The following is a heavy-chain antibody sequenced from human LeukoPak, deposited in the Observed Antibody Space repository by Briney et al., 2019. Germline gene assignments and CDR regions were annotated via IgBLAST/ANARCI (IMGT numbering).Heavy chain of an antibody. V-gene: IGHV4-59*01. CDR1: GGSISSYY. CDR2: IYYSGST. CDR3: ARSGYCSGGSCIDAFDI. Sequence: PPETLSLTCTVSGGSISSYYWSWIRQPPGKGLEWIGYIYYSGSTNYNPSLKSRVTISVDTSKNQFSLKLSSVTAADTAVYYCARSGYCSGGSCIDAFDIWGQGTMVTVSS. D-gene: IGHD2-15*01. J-gene: IGHJ3*02.